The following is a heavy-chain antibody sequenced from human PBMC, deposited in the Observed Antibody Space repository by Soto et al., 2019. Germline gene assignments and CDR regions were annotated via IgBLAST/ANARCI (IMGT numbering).Heavy chain of an antibody. V-gene: IGHV4-59*01. CDR1: AGSISRYY. CDR3: VGSLMSRAMESFDY. Sequence: HVQLQESGPGLVKPSEPLSLTCSGSAGSISRYYWGWVRQSPGEGLEWIAHISYTVDASYNPSLKSRVTISLDTSKNQIALSLMSVTAADTAVYYCVGSLMSRAMESFDYWGQGTLVTVTS. D-gene: IGHD5-18*01. CDR2: ISYTVDA. J-gene: IGHJ4*02.